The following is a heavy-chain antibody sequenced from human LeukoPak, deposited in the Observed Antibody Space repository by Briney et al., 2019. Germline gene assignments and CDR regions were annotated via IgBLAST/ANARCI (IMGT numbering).Heavy chain of an antibody. CDR1: GFTFSNYG. V-gene: IGHV3-30*18. J-gene: IGHJ4*02. Sequence: GGSLRLSCAASGFTFSNYGMHWVRQAPGKGLEWVAPISYDGSNKYFADSVKGRFTISRDNSKNTLYLQMHSLRAEDTAVYYCAKDNVAAAGRYFDYWGQGTLVTVSS. CDR3: AKDNVAAAGRYFDY. CDR2: ISYDGSNK. D-gene: IGHD6-13*01.